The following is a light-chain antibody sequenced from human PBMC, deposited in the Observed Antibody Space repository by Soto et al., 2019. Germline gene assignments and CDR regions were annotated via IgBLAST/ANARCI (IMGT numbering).Light chain of an antibody. Sequence: QSALTQPASVSGSPGQSITISCTGTSSDVGGYNYVSWYQQHPGKAPKLIIYDVSNRPSGVSYRFSGSKSGDTASLTIAGLQAEDEADYYGNSDSSSSNVVFGGGTQLTVL. J-gene: IGLJ2*01. CDR1: SSDVGGYNY. CDR2: DVS. CDR3: NSDSSSSNVV. V-gene: IGLV2-14*01.